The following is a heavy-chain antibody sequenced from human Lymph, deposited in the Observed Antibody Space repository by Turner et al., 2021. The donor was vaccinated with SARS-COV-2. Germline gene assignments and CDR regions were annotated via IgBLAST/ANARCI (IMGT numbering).Heavy chain of an antibody. Sequence: QVQLVQSGAEVKKPGASVKVSCKAPGYTFTSYDINWARQATGQGLEWMGWRNPNSGNTGDAQKFQGRVTMTRNTSISTAYMELSSLRSEDTAVYYCARGRYSGGGMDVWGQGTTVTVSS. V-gene: IGHV1-8*02. J-gene: IGHJ6*02. CDR1: GYTFTSYD. D-gene: IGHD1-26*01. CDR3: ARGRYSGGGMDV. CDR2: RNPNSGNT.